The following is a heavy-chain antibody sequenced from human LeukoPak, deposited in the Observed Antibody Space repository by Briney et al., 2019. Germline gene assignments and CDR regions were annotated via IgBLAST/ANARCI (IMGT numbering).Heavy chain of an antibody. CDR2: INHSGST. V-gene: IGHV4-34*01. Sequence: SETLSLTCAVYGGSFSGYYWSWLRQPPGKGLEWIGEINHSGSTNYNPSLKSRVTISVDTSKNQFSLKLSSVTAADTAVYYCARGRRDGYYYYYYGMDVWGQGTTVTVSS. CDR1: GGSFSGYY. J-gene: IGHJ6*02. CDR3: ARGRRDGYYYYYYGMDV.